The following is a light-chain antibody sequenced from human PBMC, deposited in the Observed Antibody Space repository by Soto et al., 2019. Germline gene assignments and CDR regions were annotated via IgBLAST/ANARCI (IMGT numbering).Light chain of an antibody. CDR2: EVS. V-gene: IGLV2-8*01. J-gene: IGLJ1*01. CDR1: SSDVGGYNY. Sequence: QSALTQPPSASGSPGQSVTISCTGTSSDVGGYNYVSWYQQHPGKAPKLMIYEVSKRPSGVPDRFSGSKSGNTASLTISALQTDDEADYFCCSSAPESTYVCGTGTKLTVL. CDR3: CSSAPESTYV.